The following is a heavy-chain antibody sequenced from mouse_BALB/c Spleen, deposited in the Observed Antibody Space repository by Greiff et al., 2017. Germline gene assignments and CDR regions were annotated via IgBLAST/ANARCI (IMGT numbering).Heavy chain of an antibody. J-gene: IGHJ4*01. Sequence: VQLQQSGPELVKPGASVKMSCKASGYTFTSYVMHWVKQKPGQGLEWIGYINPYNDGTKYNEKFKGKATLTSDKSSSTAYMELSSLTSEDSAVYYCARPPYGNYVDYAMDYWGQGTTLTVSS. D-gene: IGHD2-1*01. V-gene: IGHV1-14*01. CDR3: ARPPYGNYVDYAMDY. CDR1: GYTFTSYV. CDR2: INPYNDGT.